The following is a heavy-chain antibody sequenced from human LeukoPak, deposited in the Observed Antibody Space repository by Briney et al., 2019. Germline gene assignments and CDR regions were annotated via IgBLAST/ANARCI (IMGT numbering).Heavy chain of an antibody. CDR2: IRYDGSNK. Sequence: GGSLRLSCAASGFTFSSYGMHWVRQAPGKGLEWVAFIRYDGSNKYYADSVKGRFTISRDNSKNTLYLQMNSLRAEDTAVYYCAKDWGYGSGTFDHWGQGTLVTVSS. CDR3: AKDWGYGSGTFDH. J-gene: IGHJ4*02. V-gene: IGHV3-30*02. D-gene: IGHD3-10*01. CDR1: GFTFSSYG.